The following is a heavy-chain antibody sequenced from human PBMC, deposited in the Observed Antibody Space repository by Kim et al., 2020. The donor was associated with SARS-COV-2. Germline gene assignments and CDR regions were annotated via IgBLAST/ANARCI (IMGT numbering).Heavy chain of an antibody. V-gene: IGHV3-21*01. J-gene: IGHJ4*02. CDR3: ARDLDTYYDSGPGDY. CDR2: ISSSSSYI. CDR1: GFTFSSYS. Sequence: GGSLRLSCAASGFTFSSYSMNWVRQAPGKGLEWVSSISSSSSYIYYADSVKGRFTISRDNAKNSLYLQMNSLRAEDTAVYYCARDLDTYYDSGPGDYWGQGTLVTVSS. D-gene: IGHD3-22*01.